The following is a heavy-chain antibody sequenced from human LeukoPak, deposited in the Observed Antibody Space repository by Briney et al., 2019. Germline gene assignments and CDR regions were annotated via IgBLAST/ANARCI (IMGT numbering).Heavy chain of an antibody. CDR3: ARDSSSGRYMGRTFDY. CDR1: GYTFTGYY. J-gene: IGHJ4*02. CDR2: INPNSGGT. D-gene: IGHD6-19*01. V-gene: IGHV1-2*02. Sequence: ASVKVSCKASGYTFTGYYMHWVRQAPGQGLEWMGWINPNSGGTNYAQKFQGRVTMTRDTSISTAYMELSRLRSDDTAVYYCARDSSSGRYMGRTFDYWGQGTLVTVSS.